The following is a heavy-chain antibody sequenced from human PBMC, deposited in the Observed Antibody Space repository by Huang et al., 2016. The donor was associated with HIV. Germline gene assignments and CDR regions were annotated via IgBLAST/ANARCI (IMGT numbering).Heavy chain of an antibody. CDR1: GFRFSSYS. V-gene: IGHV3-21*06. CDR3: ARLGYHNDGRGFSNAFDI. CDR2: ITAGSSFM. J-gene: IGHJ3*02. D-gene: IGHD3-22*01. Sequence: EVQLVESGGGLVKPGGSLRLSCEDTGFRFSSYSMNWVRQAPGKGLEWVSSITAGSSFMNYADSLKGRFTVSRDNGKNSLYLQIDNLRAEDTAIYYCARLGYHNDGRGFSNAFDIWGPGTVVTVFS.